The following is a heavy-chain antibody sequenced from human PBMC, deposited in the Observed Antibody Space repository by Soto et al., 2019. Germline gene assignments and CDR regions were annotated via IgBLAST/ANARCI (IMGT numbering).Heavy chain of an antibody. CDR1: GGTFSSYA. Sequence: SVKVSCKASGGTFSSYAISWVRQAPGQGLEWMGGIIPIFGTANYAQKFQGRVTITADESTSTAYMELSSLRSEDTAVYYCARAFIAVAGSEYYYYGMDVWGQGTTVTVSS. J-gene: IGHJ6*02. D-gene: IGHD6-19*01. V-gene: IGHV1-69*13. CDR2: IIPIFGTA. CDR3: ARAFIAVAGSEYYYYGMDV.